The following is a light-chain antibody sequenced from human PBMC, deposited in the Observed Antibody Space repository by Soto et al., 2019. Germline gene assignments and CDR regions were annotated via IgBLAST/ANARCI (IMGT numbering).Light chain of an antibody. Sequence: EIVLTQSPATLSMSPGERATLSCRAGQSVSSKLAWYQQKPGQAPRLLIFGASTRATGVTARFSGSGSGTEFTLTISSLQSEDFAVYFCQQYNNWPPFTFGQGTKLEIK. CDR3: QQYNNWPPFT. J-gene: IGKJ2*01. CDR1: QSVSSK. V-gene: IGKV3-15*01. CDR2: GAS.